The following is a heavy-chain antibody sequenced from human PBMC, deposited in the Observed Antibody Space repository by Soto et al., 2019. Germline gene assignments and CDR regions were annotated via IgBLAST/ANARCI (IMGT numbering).Heavy chain of an antibody. CDR1: GFSLSTSGVG. J-gene: IGHJ5*02. D-gene: IGHD2-2*01. V-gene: IGHV2-5*02. CDR2: IYWDDDK. Sequence: SGPTLVKPTQTLTLTCTFSGFSLSTSGVGVGWIRQPPGKALEWLALIYWDDDKRYSPSLKSRLTITKDTSKNQVVLTMTNMGPVDTATYYCAHRPTGYCSSTSCYYEARFDPWGQGTLVTVSS. CDR3: AHRPTGYCSSTSCYYEARFDP.